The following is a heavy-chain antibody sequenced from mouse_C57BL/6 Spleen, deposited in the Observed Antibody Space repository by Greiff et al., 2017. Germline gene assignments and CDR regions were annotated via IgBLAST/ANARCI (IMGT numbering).Heavy chain of an antibody. CDR3: ARKCTTVVGFDY. CDR2: INPNNGGT. J-gene: IGHJ2*01. D-gene: IGHD1-1*01. V-gene: IGHV1-18*01. Sequence: VQLKQSGPELVKPGASVKIPCKASGYTFTDYNMDWVKQSHGKSLEWIGDINPNNGGTSYNQKFKGKATMTVDKSSSTAYMEIRSLTSEYTAVYYCARKCTTVVGFDYWGQGTTLTVSS. CDR1: GYTFTDYN.